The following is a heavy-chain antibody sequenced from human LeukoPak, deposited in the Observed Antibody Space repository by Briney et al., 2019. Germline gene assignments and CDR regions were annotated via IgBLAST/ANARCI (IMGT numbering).Heavy chain of an antibody. V-gene: IGHV3-48*03. CDR2: ISSGGSIM. CDR3: SGQYSSSSVVDY. Sequence: GGSLRLSCAASGFXFSSYEINWVRQAPGKGLEWVSHISSGGSIMYSADSVKGRFTISRDNAKNSLYLQMNSLRAEDTAIYYCSGQYSSSSVVDYWGQGTLVTVSS. D-gene: IGHD6-6*01. J-gene: IGHJ4*02. CDR1: GFXFSSYE.